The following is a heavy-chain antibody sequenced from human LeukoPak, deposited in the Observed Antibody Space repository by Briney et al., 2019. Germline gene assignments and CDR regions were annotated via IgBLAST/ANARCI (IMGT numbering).Heavy chain of an antibody. CDR3: AKLLYYYDRSQPY. CDR2: IKQDGSEK. CDR1: GFTFSSYW. D-gene: IGHD3-22*01. V-gene: IGHV3-7*03. J-gene: IGHJ4*02. Sequence: GWSLRLSCAASGFTFSSYWMSWVRQAPGKGLEGVANIKQDGSEKYYVDSVKGRFTISRDNYKNTLYLQMHSLRAEDTAVYYCAKLLYYYDRSQPYWGQGTLVTVPS.